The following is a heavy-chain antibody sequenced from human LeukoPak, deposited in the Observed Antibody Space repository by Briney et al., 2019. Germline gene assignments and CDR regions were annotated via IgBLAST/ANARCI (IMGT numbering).Heavy chain of an antibody. CDR2: INPNSGGT. V-gene: IGHV1-2*06. CDR3: ARVVGCSGGSCYSANDY. Sequence: ASVKVSCKASGYTFTGCYMHWVRQAPGQGLEWMGRINPNSGGTNYAQKFQGRVTMTRDTSISTAYMELSRLRSDDTAVYYCARVVGCSGGSCYSANDYWGQGTLVTVSS. D-gene: IGHD2-15*01. J-gene: IGHJ4*02. CDR1: GYTFTGCY.